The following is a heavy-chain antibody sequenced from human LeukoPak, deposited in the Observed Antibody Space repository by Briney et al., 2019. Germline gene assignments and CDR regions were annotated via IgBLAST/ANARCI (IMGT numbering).Heavy chain of an antibody. Sequence: PGGSLRLSCAASGFTFSSYGMHWVRQAPGKGLEWVAFIRYDGINKFYADSVKGRFTISRDNSKNTLYLQLNSLRPEDTAVYYSAKDPGSYHSGMDVWGQGTTVIVSS. V-gene: IGHV3-30*02. CDR3: AKDPGSYHSGMDV. CDR2: IRYDGINK. CDR1: GFTFSSYG. D-gene: IGHD1-14*01. J-gene: IGHJ6*02.